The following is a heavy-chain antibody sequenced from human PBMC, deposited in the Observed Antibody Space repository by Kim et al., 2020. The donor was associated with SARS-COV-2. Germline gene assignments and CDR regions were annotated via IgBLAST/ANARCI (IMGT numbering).Heavy chain of an antibody. D-gene: IGHD3-22*01. J-gene: IGHJ4*02. Sequence: PSLQSRITISVDTSKNQFSLKLSSVTAADTAVYYCARVVIPRRYFDYWGQGTLVTVSS. V-gene: IGHV4-34*01. CDR3: ARVVIPRRYFDY.